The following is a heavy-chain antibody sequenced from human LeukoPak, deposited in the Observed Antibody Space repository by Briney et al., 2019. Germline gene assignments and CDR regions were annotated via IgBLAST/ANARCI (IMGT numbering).Heavy chain of an antibody. J-gene: IGHJ3*02. CDR3: AKETPMVRGAFDI. D-gene: IGHD3-10*01. Sequence: GGSLRLSCAASGFTFDDYAMHWVRQAPGKGLEWVSGISWNSGSIGYADSVKGRFTISRDNAKNSLYLQMNSLRAEDTALYYCAKETPMVRGAFDIWGQGTMVTVSS. V-gene: IGHV3-9*01. CDR2: ISWNSGSI. CDR1: GFTFDDYA.